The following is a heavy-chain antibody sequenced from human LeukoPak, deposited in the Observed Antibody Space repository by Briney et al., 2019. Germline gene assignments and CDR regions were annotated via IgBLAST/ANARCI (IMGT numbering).Heavy chain of an antibody. CDR3: ARPKRGSAVALTSFDY. V-gene: IGHV1-2*02. Sequence: ASVNVSCKASGYTLTSYYMHWVRQAPGQGLEWMGWINRNSGGINYAQKLQGRVTMTRDTSISSVYMEMSRLRSDDTAVYYCARPKRGSAVALTSFDYWGQGTLVTVSS. J-gene: IGHJ4*02. CDR1: GYTLTSYY. CDR2: INRNSGGI. D-gene: IGHD2-15*01.